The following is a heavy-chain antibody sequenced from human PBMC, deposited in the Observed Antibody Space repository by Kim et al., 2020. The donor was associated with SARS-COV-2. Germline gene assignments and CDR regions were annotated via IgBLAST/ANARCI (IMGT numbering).Heavy chain of an antibody. V-gene: IGHV4-31*03. J-gene: IGHJ4*02. CDR2: IYYSGST. Sequence: SETLSLTCTVSGGSISSGGYYWSWIRQHPGKGLEWIGYIYYSGSTYYNPSLKSRVTISVDTSKNQFSLKLSSVTAADTAVYYCARFGTPAKWFGDSQYYFDYWGQGTLVTVSS. D-gene: IGHD3-10*01. CDR3: ARFGTPAKWFGDSQYYFDY. CDR1: GGSISSGGYY.